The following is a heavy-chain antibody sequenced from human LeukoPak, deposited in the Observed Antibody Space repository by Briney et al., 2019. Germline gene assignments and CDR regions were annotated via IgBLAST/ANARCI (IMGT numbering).Heavy chain of an antibody. V-gene: IGHV3-74*01. CDR2: INGDGSST. CDR1: GFTFSSYW. Sequence: GGSLRLSCAASGFTFSSYWMSWVRQAPGKGLVWVSHINGDGSSTSYADSVKGRFTISRDNAKNTLYLQMSSLRAEDTAVYYCARGSGWLYYFDDWGQGTLVTVSS. D-gene: IGHD6-19*01. CDR3: ARGSGWLYYFDD. J-gene: IGHJ4*02.